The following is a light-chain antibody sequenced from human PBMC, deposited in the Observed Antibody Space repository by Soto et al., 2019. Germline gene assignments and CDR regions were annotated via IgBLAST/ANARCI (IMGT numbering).Light chain of an antibody. CDR2: ATS. CDR1: QTISFY. V-gene: IGKV1-39*01. J-gene: IGKJ2*01. Sequence: IQMTQSPSSLSASVGDTVTITCRASQTISFYLNWYQQKPGRTPNLLIYATSSLQSGVPSRFDGSGSGTEFTLTISSLQPDDFATYYCQQSSSTPHTFGQGTKLELK. CDR3: QQSSSTPHT.